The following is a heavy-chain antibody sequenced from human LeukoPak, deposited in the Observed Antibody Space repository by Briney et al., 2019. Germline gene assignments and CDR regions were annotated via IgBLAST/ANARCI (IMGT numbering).Heavy chain of an antibody. CDR2: IKQDGSEK. CDR1: GFTFSSYW. D-gene: IGHD4-17*01. V-gene: IGHV3-7*03. J-gene: IGHJ4*02. Sequence: GGSLRLSCAASGFTFSSYWMSWVRQAPGKGLEWVVNIKQDGSEKYYVDSVKGRFTISRDNAKNSLYLQMNSLRAEDTAVYYCARDGYGDLGKNAYYFDYWGQGTLVTVSS. CDR3: ARDGYGDLGKNAYYFDY.